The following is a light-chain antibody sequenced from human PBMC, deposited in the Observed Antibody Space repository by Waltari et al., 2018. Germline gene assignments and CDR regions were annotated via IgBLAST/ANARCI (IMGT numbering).Light chain of an antibody. J-gene: IGLJ2*01. Sequence: QSALIQPPSVSGSPGQSVAIYCTGTSSDIGSYNFVSWYQQFPGTAPKLLVYEVTNRPPGVPVRFSGSKSGYTASLAISGLQPEDEADYYCSSYTTSSTVIFGGGTKLTVL. CDR1: SSDIGSYNF. V-gene: IGLV2-18*02. CDR2: EVT. CDR3: SSYTTSSTVI.